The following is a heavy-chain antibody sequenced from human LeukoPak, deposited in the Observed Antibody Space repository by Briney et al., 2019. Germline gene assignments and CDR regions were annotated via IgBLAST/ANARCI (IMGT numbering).Heavy chain of an antibody. D-gene: IGHD1-26*01. CDR2: ISYDGSNK. Sequence: PGRSLRLSCAASGFTFSSYGMHWVRQAPGKGLEWVAVISYDGSNKYYADSVKGRFTISRDNSKNTLYLQMNSLRAEDTAVYYCAKDLSGSYQGAFDIWGQGTMVTVSS. J-gene: IGHJ3*02. V-gene: IGHV3-30*18. CDR1: GFTFSSYG. CDR3: AKDLSGSYQGAFDI.